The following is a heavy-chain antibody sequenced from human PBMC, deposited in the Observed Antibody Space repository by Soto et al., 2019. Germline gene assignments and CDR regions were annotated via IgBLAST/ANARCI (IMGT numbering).Heavy chain of an antibody. CDR1: GGSISSGDYY. CDR3: ARLHLQMTTVTKGDY. J-gene: IGHJ4*01. D-gene: IGHD4-17*01. Sequence: QVQLQESGPGLVKPSQTLSLTCTVSGGSISSGDYYWSWIRQPPGKGLEWIGYIYDSGSTYYNPSLKSRVTISVNTSKNQFSLRLSSVTAADTAVYYCARLHLQMTTVTKGDYWGHGTLVTVSS. V-gene: IGHV4-30-4*01. CDR2: IYDSGST.